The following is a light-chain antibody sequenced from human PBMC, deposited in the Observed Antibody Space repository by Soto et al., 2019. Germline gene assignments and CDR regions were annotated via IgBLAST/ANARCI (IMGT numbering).Light chain of an antibody. Sequence: EIVLTQSPGTLSLSPVERATLSCMASQSVINNYLAWYQQKPGQAPRVLIYAASSRATGIPDRFSGGGSGTDFTLTISRLEPEDFAVYYCQQRSNWPTFGQGTRLEIK. CDR2: AAS. V-gene: IGKV3D-20*02. J-gene: IGKJ5*01. CDR3: QQRSNWPT. CDR1: QSVINNY.